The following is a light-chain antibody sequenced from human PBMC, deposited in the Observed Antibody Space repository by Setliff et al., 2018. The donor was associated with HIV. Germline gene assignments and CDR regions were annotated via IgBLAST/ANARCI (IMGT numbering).Light chain of an antibody. CDR1: SSDVGGYDY. CDR3: ASYYAGTNNSDLRV. CDR2: EVS. J-gene: IGLJ3*02. Sequence: SALTQPPSASGSPGQSVTISCTGTSSDVGGYDYVSWYQQHPGKAPKLMIYEVSKRPSGVPDRFSGSKSGNTASLTVSGLQAEDESDYYCASYYAGTNNSDLRVFGGGTKVTVL. V-gene: IGLV2-8*01.